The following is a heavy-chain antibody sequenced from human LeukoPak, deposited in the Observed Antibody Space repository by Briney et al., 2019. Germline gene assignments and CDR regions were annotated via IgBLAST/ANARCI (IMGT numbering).Heavy chain of an antibody. CDR2: IYHSGST. V-gene: IGHV4-4*02. Sequence: PSETLSLTCAVSGGSISSSNWWSWVRQPPGKGLEWIGEIYHSGSTNYNPSLKSRVTISLDTSRNQFSLKLNSVTAADTAVYYCARGVGSGYTDDWGQGTLVTVFS. D-gene: IGHD3-22*01. CDR3: ARGVGSGYTDD. J-gene: IGHJ4*02. CDR1: GGSISSSNW.